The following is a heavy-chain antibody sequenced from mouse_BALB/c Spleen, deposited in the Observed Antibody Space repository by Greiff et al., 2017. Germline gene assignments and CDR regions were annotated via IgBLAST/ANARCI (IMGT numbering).Heavy chain of an antibody. V-gene: IGHV5-4*02. D-gene: IGHD2-12*01. J-gene: IGHJ3*01. CDR1: GFTFSDYY. Sequence: EVHLVESGGGLVKPGGSLKLSCAASGFTFSDYYMYWVRQTPEKRLEWVATISDGGSYTYYPDSVKGRFTISRDNAKNNLYLQMSSLKSEDTAMYYCARDDDGAWFAYWGQGTLVTVSA. CDR3: ARDDDGAWFAY. CDR2: ISDGGSYT.